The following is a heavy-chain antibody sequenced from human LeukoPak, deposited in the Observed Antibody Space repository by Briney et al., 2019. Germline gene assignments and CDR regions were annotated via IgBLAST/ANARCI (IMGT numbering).Heavy chain of an antibody. Sequence: PSETLSLTCAVYGGSFSGYYWSWIRQPPGKGLGWIGYIYYSGSTNYNPSLKSRVTISVDTSKNQFSLKLSSVTAADTAVYYCARHSKYAFDIWGQGTMVTVSS. CDR1: GGSFSGYY. CDR2: IYYSGST. J-gene: IGHJ3*02. CDR3: ARHSKYAFDI. V-gene: IGHV4-59*08.